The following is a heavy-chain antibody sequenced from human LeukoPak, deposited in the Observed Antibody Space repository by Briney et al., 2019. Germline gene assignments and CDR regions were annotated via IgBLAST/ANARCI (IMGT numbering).Heavy chain of an antibody. CDR1: GITFSSYW. CDR2: IISDGIST. Sequence: GGSLRLSCEASGITFSSYWMRWVRPAPGKGLGWVSRIISDGISTRYAHSVTSPVTISRDNAKNTLYLQMNSLRAEDTAVYYCASFSASPPYCSSTSCYAIDYWGQGTLVTVSS. CDR3: ASFSASPPYCSSTSCYAIDY. V-gene: IGHV3-74*01. D-gene: IGHD2-2*01. J-gene: IGHJ4*02.